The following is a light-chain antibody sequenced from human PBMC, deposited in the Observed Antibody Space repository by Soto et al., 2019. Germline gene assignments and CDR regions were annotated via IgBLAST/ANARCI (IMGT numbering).Light chain of an antibody. CDR3: SSYSSSTTVL. CDR2: EVD. Sequence: QSVLTQPASVSGSPGQSITISCTGTSSDVGGYNYVCWYQQHPGKAPKLMIYEVDYRPSGDSNRFSGSKSGNTASLTISGLQAEDEADYYWSSYSSSTTVLFGGGTKVTVL. J-gene: IGLJ2*01. V-gene: IGLV2-14*01. CDR1: SSDVGGYNY.